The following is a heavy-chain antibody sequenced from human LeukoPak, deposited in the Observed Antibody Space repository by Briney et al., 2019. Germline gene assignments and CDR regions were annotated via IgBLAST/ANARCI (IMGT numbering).Heavy chain of an antibody. J-gene: IGHJ4*02. V-gene: IGHV3-30-3*01. CDR2: ISFDGSNK. CDR1: GFTFSSYV. Sequence: TGGSLRLSCAASGFTFSSYVMHWVRQAPGEGLEWVAVISFDGSNKYYGDSLKGRFTISRDNSKNTLYLQMNSLRGEDMAIYYCARDSGWLSGFDYWGQGTLVTVSS. CDR3: ARDSGWLSGFDY. D-gene: IGHD3-9*01.